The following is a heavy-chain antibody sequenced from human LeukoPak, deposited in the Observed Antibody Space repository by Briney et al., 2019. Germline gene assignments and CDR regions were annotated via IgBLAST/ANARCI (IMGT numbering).Heavy chain of an antibody. D-gene: IGHD3-3*01. V-gene: IGHV1-2*02. J-gene: IGHJ4*02. Sequence: ASVKVSCKASGYTFTGYYMDWVRQAPGQGLEWMGWINANSGGTNYAQKFQGRVTMTRDTSISTAYMEVSRLRSDDTAVYYCVRDPSGLGRISIFGVVMLDYWGQGTLVIVSS. CDR3: VRDPSGLGRISIFGVVMLDY. CDR1: GYTFTGYY. CDR2: INANSGGT.